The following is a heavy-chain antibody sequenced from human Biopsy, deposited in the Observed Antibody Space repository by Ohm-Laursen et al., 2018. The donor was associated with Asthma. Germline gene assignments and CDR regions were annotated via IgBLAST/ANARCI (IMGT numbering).Heavy chain of an antibody. J-gene: IGHJ3*02. CDR1: GFSFSNFA. Sequence: SLRLSCTASGFSFSNFAIHWVRQAPGKGLEWVGVISKDASTQDYADSVKGRFTMARDNSKNTLDLQMNSLREEGTAVYYCVRDGTDNAFDIWGQGTVVSVSS. CDR2: ISKDASTQ. V-gene: IGHV3-30*05. CDR3: VRDGTDNAFDI. D-gene: IGHD1-1*01.